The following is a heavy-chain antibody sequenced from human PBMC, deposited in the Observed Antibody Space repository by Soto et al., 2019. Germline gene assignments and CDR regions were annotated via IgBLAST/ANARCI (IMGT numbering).Heavy chain of an antibody. J-gene: IGHJ5*02. CDR1: GYTFTSYD. CDR3: ARAGSSSWYYWFDP. Sequence: QVQLVQSGAEVKKPGASVKVSCKASGYTFTSYDINWVRQATGQGLEWMGWMNPNSGNTGYAQKFQGRVTMTRNTSISTAYMELSSLRSEDTAMYYCARAGSSSWYYWFDPWGQGTLVTVSS. CDR2: MNPNSGNT. D-gene: IGHD6-13*01. V-gene: IGHV1-8*01.